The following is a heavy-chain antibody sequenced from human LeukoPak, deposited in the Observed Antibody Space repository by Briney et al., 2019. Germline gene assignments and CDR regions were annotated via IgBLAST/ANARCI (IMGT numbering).Heavy chain of an antibody. CDR2: IKQDGSEK. CDR3: ARQETYYYDSSGYYDY. J-gene: IGHJ4*02. V-gene: IGHV3-7*03. D-gene: IGHD3-22*01. Sequence: GGSLRLSCAASGFTFSSYWMSWVRQAPGKGLEWVANIKQDGSEKYYVDSVKGRFTISRDNAKNSLYLQMNSLRAEDTALYYCARQETYYYDSSGYYDYWGQGTLVTVSS. CDR1: GFTFSSYW.